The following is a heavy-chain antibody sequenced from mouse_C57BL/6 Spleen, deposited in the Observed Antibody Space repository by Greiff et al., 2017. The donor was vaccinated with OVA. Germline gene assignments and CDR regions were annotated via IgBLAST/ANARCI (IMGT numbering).Heavy chain of an antibody. Sequence: QVQLQQPGAELVMPGASVKLSCKASGYTFTSYWMHWVKQRPGQGLEWIGEIDPSDSYTNYNQKFKGKSTLTVDKSSSTAYMQISSLTSEDSAVYYCARYDVYYFDYWGQGTTLTVSS. CDR3: ARYDVYYFDY. D-gene: IGHD2-14*01. CDR1: GYTFTSYW. CDR2: IDPSDSYT. J-gene: IGHJ2*01. V-gene: IGHV1-69*01.